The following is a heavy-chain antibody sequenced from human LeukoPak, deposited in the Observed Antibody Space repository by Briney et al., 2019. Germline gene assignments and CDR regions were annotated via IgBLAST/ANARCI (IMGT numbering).Heavy chain of an antibody. Sequence: SETLSLTCTVPGGSISSGSYYWSWIRQPAGKGLEWIGRIYISGSTNYNPSLKSRITISVDTSKNQFSLKLSSVTAADTALYYCARERGDLVVDYWGQGTLVTVSS. CDR2: IYISGST. CDR1: GGSISSGSYY. CDR3: ARERGDLVVDY. D-gene: IGHD2-15*01. J-gene: IGHJ4*02. V-gene: IGHV4-61*02.